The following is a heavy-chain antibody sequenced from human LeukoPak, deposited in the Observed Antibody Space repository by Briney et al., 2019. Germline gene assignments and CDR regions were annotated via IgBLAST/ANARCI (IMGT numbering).Heavy chain of an antibody. D-gene: IGHD1-26*01. CDR3: ARSGAGATWPCDY. CDR2: IIPIFGTA. CDR1: GGTFSSYA. V-gene: IGHV1-69*05. Sequence: SVKVSCEASGGTFSSYAISWVRQAPGQGLEWMGGIIPIFGTANYAQKFQGRVTITTDESTSTAYMELSSLRSEDTAVYYCARSGAGATWPCDYWGQGTLVTVSS. J-gene: IGHJ4*02.